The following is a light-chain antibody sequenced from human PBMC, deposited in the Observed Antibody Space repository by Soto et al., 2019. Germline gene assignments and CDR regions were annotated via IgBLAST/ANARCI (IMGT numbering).Light chain of an antibody. V-gene: IGKV3-15*01. CDR2: GAS. J-gene: IGKJ1*01. CDR1: QSVSGN. Sequence: EIVMMQSPVTLSVSPGERATLSCRSSQSVSGNYIAWYQQKPGQAPRLLIYGASTRATGIPGRFTGSWSGTEFSLSITSPTSEDFAVCYCQQYSTWPLTFGQGTTVEIK. CDR3: QQYSTWPLT.